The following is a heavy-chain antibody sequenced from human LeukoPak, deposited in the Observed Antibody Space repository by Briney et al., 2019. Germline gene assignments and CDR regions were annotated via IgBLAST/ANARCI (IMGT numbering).Heavy chain of an antibody. Sequence: PSETLSLTCAVYGGSFSGYYWSWIRQPPGKGLEWIGEINYSGSTNYNPSLKSRVTISVDTSKNQFSLKLSSVTAADMAVYYCARHGNYYGSGSYYWGQGTLVTVSS. CDR2: INYSGST. V-gene: IGHV4-34*01. CDR3: ARHGNYYGSGSYY. J-gene: IGHJ4*02. CDR1: GGSFSGYY. D-gene: IGHD3-10*01.